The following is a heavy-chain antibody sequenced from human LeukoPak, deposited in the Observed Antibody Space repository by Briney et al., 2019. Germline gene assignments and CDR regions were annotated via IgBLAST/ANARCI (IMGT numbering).Heavy chain of an antibody. Sequence: PGGSLRLSCAASGFIFSSYSMSWVRQAPGKGLEWVSYISSGSSALYYADSVKGRFTISRDNAKNSLYLQMNSLRAEDTAVYYCARVAPFPYDSSGNYFDYWGQGTLVTVSS. CDR1: GFIFSSYS. CDR2: ISSGSSAL. CDR3: ARVAPFPYDSSGNYFDY. D-gene: IGHD3-22*01. J-gene: IGHJ4*02. V-gene: IGHV3-48*01.